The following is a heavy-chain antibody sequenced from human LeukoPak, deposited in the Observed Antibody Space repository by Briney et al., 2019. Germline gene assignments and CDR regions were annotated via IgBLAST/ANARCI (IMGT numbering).Heavy chain of an antibody. CDR3: ARDRGYSNFDY. CDR1: GFTFSSYW. V-gene: IGHV3-7*01. D-gene: IGHD4-23*01. CDR2: MNQDGSEK. J-gene: IGHJ4*02. Sequence: QPGGSLRLSCAGSGFTFSSYWMSWVRQAPGKGLEWVANMNQDGSEKNYLDSVKGRFTISRDNAKNSLHLQMNSLRAEDTAVYYCARDRGYSNFDYWGQGTLDTVSS.